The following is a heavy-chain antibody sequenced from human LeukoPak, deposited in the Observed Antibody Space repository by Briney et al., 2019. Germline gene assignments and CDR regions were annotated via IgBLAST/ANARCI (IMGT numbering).Heavy chain of an antibody. J-gene: IGHJ4*02. V-gene: IGHV3-23*01. CDR2: ISASGGDT. Sequence: PGGSLRLSCVVSGLTFSSYSMSWVRPAPGKGLDWVSGISASGGDTWYPDSVKGRFTISRDNSKNTLFLQMSSLRVEDTAMYYCAKDAAGPEYWGQGTLVTVSS. D-gene: IGHD6-13*01. CDR3: AKDAAGPEY. CDR1: GLTFSSYS.